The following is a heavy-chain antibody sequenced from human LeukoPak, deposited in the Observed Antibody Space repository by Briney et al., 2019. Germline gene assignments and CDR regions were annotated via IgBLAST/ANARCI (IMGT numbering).Heavy chain of an antibody. CDR2: INFGGSAM. V-gene: IGHV3-11*04. J-gene: IGHJ3*01. CDR1: GFTVNDYY. Sequence: GGSLRLSCVASGFTVNDYYMSWIRQAPGRGLEWVSYINFGGSAMSYGDSVKGRFTISRDKAKNSVLLQMNNLRAEDTAVYYCARHLEDSSQLLSGATADAFDLWGLGTMVTVSS. D-gene: IGHD3-3*01. CDR3: ARHLEDSSQLLSGATADAFDL.